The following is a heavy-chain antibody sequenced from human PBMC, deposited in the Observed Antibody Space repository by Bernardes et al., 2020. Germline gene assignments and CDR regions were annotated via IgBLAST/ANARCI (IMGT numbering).Heavy chain of an antibody. J-gene: IGHJ3*02. CDR3: ARARNCSSTSCYSGDAFDI. CDR2: IIPIFGTA. V-gene: IGHV1-69*06. D-gene: IGHD2-2*01. CDR1: GGTFSSYA. Sequence: SVKVSCKASGGTFSSYAISWVRQAPGQGLEWMGGIIPIFGTANYAQKFQGRVTITADKSTSTAYMELSSLRSEDTAVYYCARARNCSSTSCYSGDAFDIWGQGTMVTVSS.